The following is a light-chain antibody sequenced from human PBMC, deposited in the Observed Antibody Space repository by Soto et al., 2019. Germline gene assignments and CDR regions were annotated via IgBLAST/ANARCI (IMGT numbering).Light chain of an antibody. CDR2: DVS. V-gene: IGLV2-14*01. CDR3: SSYTISSTYV. J-gene: IGLJ1*01. CDR1: SSDVGGYNY. Sequence: QSALTQPASVSGSPGQSITISCTGTSSDVGGYNYVSWYQQHPGKAPTLMIYDVSNRPSGVSNRFSGSKSGNTASLTISGLQAEDEADYYCSSYTISSTYVFATGTKLTVL.